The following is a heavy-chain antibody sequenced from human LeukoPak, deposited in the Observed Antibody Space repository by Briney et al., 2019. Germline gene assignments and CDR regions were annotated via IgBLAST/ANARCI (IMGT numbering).Heavy chain of an antibody. CDR1: GFTLSSYG. CDR2: IGDDGTNE. V-gene: IGHV3-33*01. Sequence: GRAPRIFFCRSGFTLSSYGMHLGRPAPGQGLGGVAPIGDDGTNEYYADSVKGRFTTSRDNSKSTLYLQMKSLRAEDTAVYYCARDFYCSRTSCYAPSFDYWGQGTLVTVSS. CDR3: ARDFYCSRTSCYAPSFDY. J-gene: IGHJ4*02. D-gene: IGHD2-2*01.